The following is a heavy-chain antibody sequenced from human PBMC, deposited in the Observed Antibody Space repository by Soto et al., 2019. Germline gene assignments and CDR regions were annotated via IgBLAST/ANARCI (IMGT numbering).Heavy chain of an antibody. CDR2: ISSSGSTI. Sequence: GGSLRLSCAASGFTFSDYYMSWIRQAPGKGLEWVSYISSSGSTIYYADSVKGRFTISRDNAKNSLYLQMNSLRAEDTAVYYCARGVPAAFYLAYYYYMDVWGKGTTVTVSS. V-gene: IGHV3-11*01. CDR3: ARGVPAAFYLAYYYYMDV. J-gene: IGHJ6*03. D-gene: IGHD2-2*01. CDR1: GFTFSDYY.